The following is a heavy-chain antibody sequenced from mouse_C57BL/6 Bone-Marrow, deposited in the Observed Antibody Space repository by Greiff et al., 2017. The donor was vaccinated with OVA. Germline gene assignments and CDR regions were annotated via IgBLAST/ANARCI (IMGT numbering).Heavy chain of an antibody. CDR3: ARKGGSSYWYFDV. CDR2: IWSGGRT. J-gene: IGHJ1*03. V-gene: IGHV2-2*01. Sequence: VQLQQSGPGLVQPSQSLSITCTVSGFSLTSYGVHWVRQSPGKGLEWLGVIWSGGRTDYNAAFISRLSISKDNSKSQVFFKMNSLQADDTDIYYCARKGGSSYWYFDVWGTGTTVTVSS. D-gene: IGHD1-1*01. CDR1: GFSLTSYG.